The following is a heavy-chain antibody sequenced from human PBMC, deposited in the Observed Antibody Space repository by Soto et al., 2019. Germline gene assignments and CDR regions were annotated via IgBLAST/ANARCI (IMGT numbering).Heavy chain of an antibody. J-gene: IGHJ4*02. CDR3: ARVVVAATGGEKLDY. D-gene: IGHD2-15*01. V-gene: IGHV4-31*03. CDR1: GGSISSGGYY. Sequence: SETLSLTCTVSGGSISSGGYYWSWIRQHPGKGLEWIGYIYYSGSTYYNPSLKSRVTISVDTSKNQFSLKLSSVTAADTAVYYCARVVVAATGGEKLDYWGQGTLVTVSS. CDR2: IYYSGST.